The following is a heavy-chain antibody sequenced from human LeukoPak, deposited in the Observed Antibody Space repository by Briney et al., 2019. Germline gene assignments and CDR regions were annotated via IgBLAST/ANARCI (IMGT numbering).Heavy chain of an antibody. CDR3: ARTDYGGNVYYFDY. CDR1: GYTFTDYY. V-gene: IGHV1-2*06. Sequence: ASVKVSCKASGYTFTDYYIHWVRQAPGQGLECLGRINPNSGDTNYAQKFQGRVTMTRDTSISTAYMELSGLRSDDTAVYYCARTDYGGNVYYFDYWGQGTLVTVSS. CDR2: INPNSGDT. J-gene: IGHJ4*02. D-gene: IGHD4-23*01.